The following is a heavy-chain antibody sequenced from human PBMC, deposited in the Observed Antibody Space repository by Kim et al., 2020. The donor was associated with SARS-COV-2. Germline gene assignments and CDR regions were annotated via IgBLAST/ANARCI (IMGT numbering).Heavy chain of an antibody. D-gene: IGHD5-12*01. Sequence: SETLSLTCTVSGGSISSSSYYWGWIRQPPGKGLEWIGSIYYSGSTYYNPSLKSRVTISVDTSKNQFSLKLSSVTAADTAVYYCARGRGYSCYEIFDYWGQRNLVTVSS. CDR1: GGSISSSSYY. J-gene: IGHJ4*02. CDR2: IYYSGST. V-gene: IGHV4-39*07. CDR3: ARGRGYSCYEIFDY.